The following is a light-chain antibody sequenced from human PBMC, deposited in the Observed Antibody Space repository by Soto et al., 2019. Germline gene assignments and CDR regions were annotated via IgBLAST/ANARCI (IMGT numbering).Light chain of an antibody. CDR2: DAS. J-gene: IGKJ3*01. CDR1: QGISSA. V-gene: IGKV1-13*02. CDR3: QQFNSYST. Sequence: AIQLTQSPSSLSASVGDRVTITCRASQGISSALAWYQQKPGKAPKLLIYDASSLESGVPSRFSGSGSGTDFTLSTSSLQPEDFATYYCQQFNSYSTFGPGTKVDIK.